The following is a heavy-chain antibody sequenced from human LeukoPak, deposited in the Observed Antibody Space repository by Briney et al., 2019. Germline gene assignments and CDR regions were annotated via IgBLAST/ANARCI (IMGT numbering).Heavy chain of an antibody. Sequence: SETLSLTCIVSGGAFSTNSDYWAWIRQPPGKGLEWIGSIYYSGSTYYNPSLKNRVTISVDPSKNQFSLKVSSVTAADSAVYYCARRGRQLVFYYWGQGTLVTVSS. V-gene: IGHV4-39*01. CDR3: ARRGRQLVFYY. CDR2: IYYSGST. CDR1: GGAFSTNSDY. J-gene: IGHJ4*02. D-gene: IGHD6-13*01.